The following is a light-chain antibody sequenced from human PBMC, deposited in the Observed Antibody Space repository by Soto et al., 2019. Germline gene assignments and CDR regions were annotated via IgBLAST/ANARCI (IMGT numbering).Light chain of an antibody. V-gene: IGKV1-9*01. CDR1: QGVNSY. CDR3: QQSYSTPRT. J-gene: IGKJ1*01. CDR2: TAS. Sequence: DIQLTQSPSFLSASVGDRVTVTCRASQGVNSYLAWYQQKPGKVPKLLIYTASTLQSGVPSRFSGSGSGTEFTLTITSLQPEDFAAYYCQQSYSTPRTFGQGTKVEIK.